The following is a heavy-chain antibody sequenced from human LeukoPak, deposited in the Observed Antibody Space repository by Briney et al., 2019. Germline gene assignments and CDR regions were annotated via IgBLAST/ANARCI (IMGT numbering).Heavy chain of an antibody. J-gene: IGHJ4*02. Sequence: GGSLRLSCAASGFTFSSYSMHWVRQAPGKGLEWVSAISGSGGSTYYADSVKGRFTISRDNSKNTLYLQMNSLRAEDTAVYYCAKVAHYYGSGSYYEYYFDYWGQGTLVTVSS. V-gene: IGHV3-23*01. CDR2: ISGSGGST. D-gene: IGHD3-10*01. CDR3: AKVAHYYGSGSYYEYYFDY. CDR1: GFTFSSYS.